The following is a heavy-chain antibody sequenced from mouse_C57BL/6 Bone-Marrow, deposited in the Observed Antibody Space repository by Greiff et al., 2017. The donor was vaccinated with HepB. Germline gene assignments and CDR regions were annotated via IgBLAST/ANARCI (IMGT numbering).Heavy chain of an antibody. CDR1: GFNIKDYY. Sequence: VQLQQSGAELVRPGASVKLSCTASGFNIKDYYMHWVKQRPEQGLEWIGRIDPEDGDTEYAPKFQGKATMTADTSSNTAYLQLSSLTSEDTAVYYCTTGGTTVVAPYYYAMDYWGQGTSVTVSS. V-gene: IGHV14-1*01. CDR3: TTGGTTVVAPYYYAMDY. J-gene: IGHJ4*01. CDR2: IDPEDGDT. D-gene: IGHD1-1*01.